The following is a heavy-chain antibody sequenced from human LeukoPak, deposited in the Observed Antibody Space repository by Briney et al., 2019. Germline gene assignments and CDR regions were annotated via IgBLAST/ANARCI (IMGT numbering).Heavy chain of an antibody. Sequence: GESLKISCKGSGYSFTSYWIGWVRQMPGKGLEWMGIIYPGDSDTRYSPSFQGQVTISADKSISTAYLQWSSLKASDTAMYYCAGLTGWFGEPGENYFDYWGQGTLVTVSS. D-gene: IGHD3-10*01. V-gene: IGHV5-51*01. CDR2: IYPGDSDT. CDR1: GYSFTSYW. CDR3: AGLTGWFGEPGENYFDY. J-gene: IGHJ4*02.